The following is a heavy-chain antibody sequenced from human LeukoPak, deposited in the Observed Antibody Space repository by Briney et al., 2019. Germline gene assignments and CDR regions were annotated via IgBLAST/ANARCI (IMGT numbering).Heavy chain of an antibody. CDR2: INPNSGGT. D-gene: IGHD1-14*01. V-gene: IGHV1-2*02. Sequence: GASVKVSCKASGYTFTGYYMHWVRQAPGQGLEWMGWINPNSGGTNYAQKFQGRVTMTRDTSISTAYMELSRLRSDDTAVYYCATDPTTRRYYYYYMDVWGKGTTVTVSS. CDR1: GYTFTGYY. CDR3: ATDPTTRRYYYYYMDV. J-gene: IGHJ6*03.